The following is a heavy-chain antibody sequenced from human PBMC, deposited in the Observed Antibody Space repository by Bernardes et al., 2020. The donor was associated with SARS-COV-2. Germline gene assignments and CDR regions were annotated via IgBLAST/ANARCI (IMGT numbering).Heavy chain of an antibody. CDR1: GFIFSNYW. D-gene: IGHD6-19*01. CDR2: IDTYGTTT. CDR3: TRDLAGAASY. Sequence: GGSLRLSCAPSGFIFSNYWMHWVRQVPGTGLVWVSRIDTYGTTTNYADSVKGRFTISRDNAKNTLYLEMNSLRVEDTAVYYCTRDLAGAASYWGQGTLVTVSS. J-gene: IGHJ4*02. V-gene: IGHV3-74*01.